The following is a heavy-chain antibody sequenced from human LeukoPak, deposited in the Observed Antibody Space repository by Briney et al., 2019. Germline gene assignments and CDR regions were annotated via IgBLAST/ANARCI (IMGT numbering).Heavy chain of an antibody. D-gene: IGHD4-23*01. J-gene: IGHJ3*02. CDR1: GYTFSSYA. CDR2: ISAYSGNT. CDR3: ATMTWEVDCGGGRQDEAFDI. V-gene: IGHV1-18*01. Sequence: AASVTVSCKASGYTFSSYAISWVRQAPAQGLEGMGSISAYSGNTYYAHNLQGRVTITTDTSKSTAYMELKSLRSDDTAVYYCATMTWEVDCGGGRQDEAFDIWGQGTIVTVSS.